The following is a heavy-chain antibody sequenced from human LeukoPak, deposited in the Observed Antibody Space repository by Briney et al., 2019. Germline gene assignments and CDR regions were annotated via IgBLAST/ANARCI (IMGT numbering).Heavy chain of an antibody. CDR3: ARTMVRGLTPLLNWFDP. V-gene: IGHV4-59*01. CDR1: GGSISSYY. Sequence: SETLSLTCTVSGGSISSYYWSWIRQPPGKGLEWIGYVYYSVSTNYNPSLKSRVTISVDTSKNQNSQKLSSVTAADTAVYYCARTMVRGLTPLLNWFDPWGQGTLVTVSS. J-gene: IGHJ5*02. CDR2: VYYSVST. D-gene: IGHD3-10*01.